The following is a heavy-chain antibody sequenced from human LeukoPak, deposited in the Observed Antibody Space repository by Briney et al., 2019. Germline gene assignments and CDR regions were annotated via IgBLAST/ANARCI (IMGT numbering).Heavy chain of an antibody. V-gene: IGHV4-4*02. Sequence: SETLSLTCAVSGGSISSSNWWSWVRQPPGKGLEWIGEIYHSGSTNYNPSLKSRVTISVDKSKNQFSLKLSSVTAADTAVYYCARVSAYYYDSSGYHRGFDYWGQGTLVTVSS. J-gene: IGHJ4*02. D-gene: IGHD3-22*01. CDR1: GGSISSSNW. CDR3: ARVSAYYYDSSGYHRGFDY. CDR2: IYHSGST.